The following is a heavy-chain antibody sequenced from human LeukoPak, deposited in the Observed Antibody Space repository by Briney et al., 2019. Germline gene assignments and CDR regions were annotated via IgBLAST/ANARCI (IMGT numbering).Heavy chain of an antibody. CDR3: ARDSSGWYSFDY. Sequence: GGSLRLSCVASGFTFGKYWMSWVRQAPGKGLEWVAVIWYDGSNKYYADSVKGRFTISRDNSKNTLYLQMNSLRAEDTAVYYCARDSSGWYSFDYWGQGTLVTVSS. CDR1: GFTFGKYW. D-gene: IGHD6-19*01. CDR2: IWYDGSNK. J-gene: IGHJ4*02. V-gene: IGHV3-33*07.